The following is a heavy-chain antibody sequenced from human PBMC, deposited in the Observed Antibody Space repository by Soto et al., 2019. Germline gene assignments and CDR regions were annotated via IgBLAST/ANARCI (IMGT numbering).Heavy chain of an antibody. CDR1: GFTFSHYR. Sequence: EVQLVESGGGLVQPGGSLRISCAASGFTFSHYRMHWIRQAPGKGLVWVSLISGDGSDTNFADSVKGRFTISRDNARNTLYLQMNSLRAEDTAVYYCTRDFQGLGYWGQVTLVTVSS. J-gene: IGHJ4*02. CDR3: TRDFQGLGY. CDR2: ISGDGSDT. V-gene: IGHV3-74*01.